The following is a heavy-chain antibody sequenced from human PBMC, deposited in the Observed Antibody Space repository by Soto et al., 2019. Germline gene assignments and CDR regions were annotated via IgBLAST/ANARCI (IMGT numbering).Heavy chain of an antibody. CDR1: GGSIISYY. CDR3: ASSAAMVPYYYYYGMDV. J-gene: IGHJ6*02. V-gene: IGHV4-59*01. Sequence: SETLSLTCTVSGGSIISYYWSWIRQPPGKGLEWIGYIYYSGSTNYNPSLKSRVTISVDTSKNQFSLKLSSVTAADTAVYYCASSAAMVPYYYYYGMDVWGQGTTVTVSS. CDR2: IYYSGST. D-gene: IGHD5-18*01.